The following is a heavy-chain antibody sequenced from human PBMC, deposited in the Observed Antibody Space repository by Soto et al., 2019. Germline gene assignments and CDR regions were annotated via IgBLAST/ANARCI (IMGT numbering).Heavy chain of an antibody. D-gene: IGHD3-10*01. J-gene: IGHJ5*02. CDR3: ARRGGYYYGSGSYYGWFDP. CDR2: INWNGGST. CDR1: GFTFDDYG. Sequence: GGSLRLSCAASGFTFDDYGMSWVRQAPGKGLEWVSGINWNGGSTGYADSVKGRFTISRDNAKNSLYLQMNSLRAEDTALYHCARRGGYYYGSGSYYGWFDPWGQGTLVTVSS. V-gene: IGHV3-20*01.